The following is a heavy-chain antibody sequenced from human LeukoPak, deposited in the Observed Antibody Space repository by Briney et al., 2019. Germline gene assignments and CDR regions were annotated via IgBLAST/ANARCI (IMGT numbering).Heavy chain of an antibody. CDR2: ISAYNGNT. J-gene: IGHJ5*02. CDR1: GGTFTSYA. D-gene: IGHD3-3*01. CDR3: ARLLRLRFDP. V-gene: IGHV1-18*04. Sequence: APSVTVSCTASGGTFTSYAISWVRQAPGQGLEWMGWISAYNGNTNYSQNPQGRVTMTTDTSTSTAYTELRSLRSDDTAVYYCARLLRLRFDPWGQGTLVTVSS.